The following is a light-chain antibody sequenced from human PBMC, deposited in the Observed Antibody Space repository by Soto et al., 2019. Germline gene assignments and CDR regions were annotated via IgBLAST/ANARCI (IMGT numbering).Light chain of an antibody. CDR2: KAS. V-gene: IGKV1-5*03. CDR3: QQYKNYRT. J-gene: IGKJ1*01. Sequence: DIQMTQSPSTLSASVGDRVTITCRVSQIIDNWLAWYQQKPGKVTNLLIYKASTLQSGVPSRFRGSGSGTEFTLTINTLQPDDFATYSCQQYKNYRTFGPGTKVDIK. CDR1: QIIDNW.